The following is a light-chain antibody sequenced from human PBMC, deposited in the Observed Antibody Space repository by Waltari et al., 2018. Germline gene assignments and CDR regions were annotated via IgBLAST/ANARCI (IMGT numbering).Light chain of an antibody. CDR2: GAS. Sequence: SCRASQSVSRFLAWYQQKPGQAPRLLIYGASTRATGIPDRFCGSGSGTDFSLTISRLEPEDFAVYYCQKYDRLPATFGQGTKVEIK. CDR3: QKYDRLPAT. V-gene: IGKV3-20*01. CDR1: QSVSRF. J-gene: IGKJ1*01.